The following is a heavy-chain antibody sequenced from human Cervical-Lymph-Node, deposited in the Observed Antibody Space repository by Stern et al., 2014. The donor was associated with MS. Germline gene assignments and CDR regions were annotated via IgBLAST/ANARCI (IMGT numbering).Heavy chain of an antibody. CDR1: GFTFNNYA. CDR3: AKDRRGD. Sequence: EVQLEESGGGLVQPGGSLRLSCAASGFTFNNYAMTWVRQAPGKVLEWVSALCPGGTYAYYAGSVKGRFAISRDNSSNTVYLQMNSLRAEDSAVYYCAKDRRGDWGQGTLVTVSS. V-gene: IGHV3-23*04. J-gene: IGHJ4*02. CDR2: LCPGGTYA. D-gene: IGHD3-10*01.